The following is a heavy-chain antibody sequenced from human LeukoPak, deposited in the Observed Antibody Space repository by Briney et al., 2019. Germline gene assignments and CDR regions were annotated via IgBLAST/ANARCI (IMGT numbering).Heavy chain of an antibody. CDR2: FDPEDRET. D-gene: IGHD6-6*01. V-gene: IGHV1-24*01. Sequence: GASVKVSCKVSVYTLTELSMHGVRQAPAKGLEWMGGFDPEDRETIYAQKFQGRVTMTEDTSPDTAYMELSSLRSEDTAVYYCATSRSSFDAFDLWAQGPMVPVSS. CDR1: VYTLTELS. CDR3: ATSRSSFDAFDL. J-gene: IGHJ3*01.